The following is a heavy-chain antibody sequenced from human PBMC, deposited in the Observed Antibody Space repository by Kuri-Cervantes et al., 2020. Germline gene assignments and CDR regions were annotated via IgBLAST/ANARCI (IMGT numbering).Heavy chain of an antibody. J-gene: IGHJ4*02. CDR2: ISYDGSNK. Sequence: GESLKISCAASGFTFSSYAMHWVRQAPGKGLEWVAVISYDGSNKYYADSVKGRFTISRDNAKNSLSLRMNSLRVEDTAVYYCANGGRNGDLLEYWGQGTLVTVSS. CDR1: GFTFSSYA. V-gene: IGHV3-30-3*01. D-gene: IGHD4-17*01. CDR3: ANGGRNGDLLEY.